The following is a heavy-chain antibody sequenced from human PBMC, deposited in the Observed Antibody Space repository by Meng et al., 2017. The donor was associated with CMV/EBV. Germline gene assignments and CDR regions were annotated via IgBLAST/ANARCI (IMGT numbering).Heavy chain of an antibody. J-gene: IGHJ4*02. CDR3: VGDDPSSSRTARADY. Sequence: SGFTFSSYGMHWVRQAPGKGLEWVAFIRYDGSNKYYADSVKGRFTISRDNSKNTLYLQMNSLRAEDTAVYYCVGDDPSSSRTARADYWGQGTLVTVSS. V-gene: IGHV3-30*02. CDR1: GFTFSSYG. CDR2: IRYDGSNK. D-gene: IGHD6-6*01.